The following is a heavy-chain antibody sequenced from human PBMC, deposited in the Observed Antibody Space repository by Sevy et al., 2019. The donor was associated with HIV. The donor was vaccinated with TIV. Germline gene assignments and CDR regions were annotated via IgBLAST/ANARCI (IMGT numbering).Heavy chain of an antibody. D-gene: IGHD3-22*01. J-gene: IGHJ4*02. CDR2: ISGTGGSGDKT. Sequence: GGSLRLSCAASGFMFSNYAMNWVRQAPGKGLEWVAGISGTGGSGDKTNYADSVKGRFSISRDDSKNSLYLQLNSLRAEDTAIYYCARKYDSSGYFDYWGQGTLLTVSS. CDR3: ARKYDSSGYFDY. CDR1: GFMFSNYA. V-gene: IGHV3-23*01.